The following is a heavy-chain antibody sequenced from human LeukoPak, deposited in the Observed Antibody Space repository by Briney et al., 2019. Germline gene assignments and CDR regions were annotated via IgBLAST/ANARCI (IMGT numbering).Heavy chain of an antibody. CDR2: IYTSGST. CDR1: GGSFSGYY. V-gene: IGHV4-4*07. J-gene: IGHJ4*02. CDR3: ARDEGWYSYGFGFDY. Sequence: SETLSLTCAVYGGSFSGYYWSWIRQPPGKGLEWIGRIYTSGSTNYNPPLKSRVTMSVDTSKNQFSLKLSSVTAADTAVYYCARDEGWYSYGFGFDYWGQGTLVTVSS. D-gene: IGHD5-18*01.